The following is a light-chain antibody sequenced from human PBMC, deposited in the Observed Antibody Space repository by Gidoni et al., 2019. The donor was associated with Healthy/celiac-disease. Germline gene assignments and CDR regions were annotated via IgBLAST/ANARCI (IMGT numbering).Light chain of an antibody. Sequence: QAVVPQEPSLTVSPGGTVTLTFGSSTGAVTSGHYPYWFQQKPRQAPRTLIYDTSNKHSWTPARFSGSLLGGKAALTLSGAQPEDEAEYYCLLSYSGARVFGGGTKLTVL. CDR1: TGAVTSGHY. V-gene: IGLV7-46*01. CDR3: LLSYSGARV. CDR2: DTS. J-gene: IGLJ3*02.